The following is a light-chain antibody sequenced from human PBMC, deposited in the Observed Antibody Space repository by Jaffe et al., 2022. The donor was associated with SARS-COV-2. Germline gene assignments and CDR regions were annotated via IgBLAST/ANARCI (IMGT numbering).Light chain of an antibody. CDR3: SSYTSSRTLV. V-gene: IGLV2-14*03. CDR1: ISDVGGYNY. CDR2: DIS. Sequence: QSALTQPASVSGSPGQSITISCTGTISDVGGYNYVSWYQQHPGKVPKLMIYDISNRPSGVPDRFSGSKSGNTASLTISGLQAEDEADYYCSSYTSSRTLVFGGGTKLTVL. J-gene: IGLJ3*02.